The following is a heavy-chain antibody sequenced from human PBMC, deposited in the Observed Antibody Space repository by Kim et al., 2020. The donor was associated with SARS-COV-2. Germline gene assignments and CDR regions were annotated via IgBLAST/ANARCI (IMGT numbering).Heavy chain of an antibody. V-gene: IGHV3-30*02. D-gene: IGHD6-19*01. CDR3: AKVSVAGYFDY. CDR2: K. J-gene: IGHJ4*02. Sequence: KYYADCVKGRFTSSRDKSKTTLYLQMNSLRAEDTAVYYCAKVSVAGYFDYWGQGTLVTVSS.